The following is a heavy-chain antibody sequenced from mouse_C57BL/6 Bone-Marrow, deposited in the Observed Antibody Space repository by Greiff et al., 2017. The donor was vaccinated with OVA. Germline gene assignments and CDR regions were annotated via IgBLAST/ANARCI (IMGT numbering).Heavy chain of an antibody. V-gene: IGHV1-63*01. CDR3: ARLDGYSAMDY. J-gene: IGHJ4*01. D-gene: IGHD2-3*01. CDR2: IYPGGGYT. CDR1: GYTFTNYW. Sequence: VQLHQSGAELVRPGTSVKMSCKASGYTFTNYWIGWAKQRPGHGLEWIGDIYPGGGYTNYNEKFKGKATLTADKSSSTAYMQFSSLTSEDSAIYYCARLDGYSAMDYWGQGTSVTVSS.